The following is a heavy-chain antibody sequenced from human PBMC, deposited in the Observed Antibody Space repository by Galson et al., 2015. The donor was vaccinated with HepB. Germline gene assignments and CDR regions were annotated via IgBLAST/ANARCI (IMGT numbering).Heavy chain of an antibody. CDR3: ARHQGAMDV. J-gene: IGHJ6*02. D-gene: IGHD4/OR15-4a*01. CDR1: GYNFMTYW. Sequence: QSGAEVKKPGESLKISCKGSGYNFMTYWIGWVRQMPGKGLEWMGVIYPGDSDIRYSPSFQGQATISADRSISTAYLQWSNLKASDTAMYYCARHQGAMDVWGQGTTVTVSS. CDR2: IYPGDSDI. V-gene: IGHV5-51*01.